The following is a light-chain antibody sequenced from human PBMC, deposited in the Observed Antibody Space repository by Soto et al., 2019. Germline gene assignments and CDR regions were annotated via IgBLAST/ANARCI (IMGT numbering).Light chain of an antibody. V-gene: IGLV2-14*01. CDR2: EVS. Sequence: QSALTQPASVSGSPGQSITISCTGTSSHIGSNNYVSWFQQRPGKAPTLIIYEVSNRPSGVSTHFSGSKSGNTASLTISGLLPEDEAEYYCSSYTTTTRLFGGGTKVTVL. J-gene: IGLJ3*02. CDR3: SSYTTTTRL. CDR1: SSHIGSNNY.